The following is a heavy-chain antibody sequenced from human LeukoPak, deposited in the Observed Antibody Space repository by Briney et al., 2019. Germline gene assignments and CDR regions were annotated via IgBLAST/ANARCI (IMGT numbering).Heavy chain of an antibody. J-gene: IGHJ3*02. CDR2: IKQDGSEK. CDR3: ARDIILSPEDAFDI. Sequence: GGSLRLSCAASGFTFSSYWMSWVRQAPGKGLEWVANIKQDGSEKYYVDSVKGRFTISRDNAKNSLYPQMNSLRAEDTAVYYCARDIILSPEDAFDIWGQGTMVTVSS. D-gene: IGHD2/OR15-2a*01. V-gene: IGHV3-7*01. CDR1: GFTFSSYW.